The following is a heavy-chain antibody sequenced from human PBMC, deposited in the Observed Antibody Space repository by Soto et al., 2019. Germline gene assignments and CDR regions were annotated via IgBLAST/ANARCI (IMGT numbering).Heavy chain of an antibody. D-gene: IGHD3-22*01. CDR1: GGTFRRNA. CDR3: ARISSSYTLDY. Sequence: QVQLVQSGAEVKKPGSSLRVSCKASGGTFRRNAISWVRQAPGQGPEWMGGIIPAFGAATYAQKFQGRVTITADESTRTAYMELSSLRSEDTAMYYCARISSSYTLDYWGQGTLVTVSS. CDR2: IIPAFGAA. V-gene: IGHV1-69*01. J-gene: IGHJ4*02.